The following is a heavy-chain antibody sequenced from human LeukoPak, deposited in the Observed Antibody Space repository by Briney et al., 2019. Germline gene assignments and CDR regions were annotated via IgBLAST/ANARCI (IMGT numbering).Heavy chain of an antibody. J-gene: IGHJ3*02. Sequence: GGSLRLSCAASGFTFSGYSMNWVRQAPGKGLEWVSSISSSSSYIYYADSVKGRFTISRDNAKNSLYLQMNSLRAEDTAVYYCARDRYSSWYAFDIWGQGTMVTVSS. CDR3: ARDRYSSWYAFDI. V-gene: IGHV3-21*01. D-gene: IGHD6-13*01. CDR2: ISSSSSYI. CDR1: GFTFSGYS.